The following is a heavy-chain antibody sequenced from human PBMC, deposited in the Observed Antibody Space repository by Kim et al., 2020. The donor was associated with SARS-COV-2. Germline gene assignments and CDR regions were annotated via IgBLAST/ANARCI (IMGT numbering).Heavy chain of an antibody. D-gene: IGHD3-10*01. Sequence: GGSLRLSCAASGLTFTNYAMSWVRQAPGKGLEWVSTLTGGGDNSYYADSVKGRFTISRDNSKNSVYLQMNSLRAEDTAVYYCASTGFGEQDGWGQGTTVT. V-gene: IGHV3-23*01. CDR1: GLTFTNYA. CDR2: LTGGGDNS. J-gene: IGHJ6*02. CDR3: ASTGFGEQDG.